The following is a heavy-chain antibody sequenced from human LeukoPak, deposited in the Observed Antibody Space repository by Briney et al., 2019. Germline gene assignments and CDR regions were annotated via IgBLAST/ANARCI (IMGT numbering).Heavy chain of an antibody. CDR1: GFTFSSYW. J-gene: IGHJ6*03. D-gene: IGHD3-10*01. CDR3: AKHGSFGRQPYYYMDV. Sequence: GGSLRLSCAASGFTFSSYWMSWVRQAPGKGLEWVSSISGSGGSTYYADSVKGRFTISRDNSKNTLYLLMNSLRAEDTAIYYCAKHGSFGRQPYYYMDVWGKGTTVTVSS. V-gene: IGHV3-23*01. CDR2: ISGSGGST.